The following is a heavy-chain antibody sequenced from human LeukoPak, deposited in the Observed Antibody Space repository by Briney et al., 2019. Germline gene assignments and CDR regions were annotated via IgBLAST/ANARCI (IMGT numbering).Heavy chain of an antibody. J-gene: IGHJ4*02. D-gene: IGHD6-13*01. V-gene: IGHV3-33*08. CDR1: GFTFSNYA. Sequence: GGSLRLSCAASGFTFSNYAMNWVRQAPGKGLEWVVIIWSDGSKEYYADSVKGRFTISRDNSKNTLFLQMNSLRGEDTAVYHCARGRFSSSWLDYWGQGTLVTVSS. CDR2: IWSDGSKE. CDR3: ARGRFSSSWLDY.